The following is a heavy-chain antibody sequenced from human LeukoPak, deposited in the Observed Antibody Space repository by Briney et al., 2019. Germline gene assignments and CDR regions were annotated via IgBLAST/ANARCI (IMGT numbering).Heavy chain of an antibody. J-gene: IGHJ6*03. CDR3: ARLADPYCYYMDV. CDR2: ISGSSTI. V-gene: IGHV3-48*04. CDR1: RFTFSSYS. D-gene: IGHD3-3*02. Sequence: GGSLRLSCAASRFTFSSYSMNWVRQAPGKGLEWVSYISGSSTIYYADSAKGRFTISRDNAKNSLYLQMNSLRAEDTAVYYCARLADPYCYYMDVWGKGTTVTVSS.